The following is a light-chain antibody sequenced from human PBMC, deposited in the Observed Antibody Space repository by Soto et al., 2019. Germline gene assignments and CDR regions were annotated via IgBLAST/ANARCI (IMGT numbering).Light chain of an antibody. CDR2: KTS. V-gene: IGKV1-5*03. CDR3: QQYNSYSRT. Sequence: DIQMTQSPSTLSASVGDRVTITCRASQSISGWLAWYKQKPGKAPKLLIYKTSSLESGVPSRFSGSGSGTEFTLTISSLQPDDFATYHCQQYNSYSRTFGQGTKLEIK. CDR1: QSISGW. J-gene: IGKJ2*01.